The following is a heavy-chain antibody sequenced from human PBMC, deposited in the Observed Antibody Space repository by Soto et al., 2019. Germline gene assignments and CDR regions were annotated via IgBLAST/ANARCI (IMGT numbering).Heavy chain of an antibody. CDR1: GYTLTELS. CDR3: ATVPRSSIASALGWFDP. D-gene: IGHD6-13*01. Sequence: ASVKVSCKVSGYTLTELSMHWVRQAPGKGLEWMGGFDPEDGETIYAQKFQGRVTMTEDTSTDTAYMELSSLRSEDTAVYYCATVPRSSIASALGWFDPWGQGTLVTVSS. V-gene: IGHV1-24*01. CDR2: FDPEDGET. J-gene: IGHJ5*02.